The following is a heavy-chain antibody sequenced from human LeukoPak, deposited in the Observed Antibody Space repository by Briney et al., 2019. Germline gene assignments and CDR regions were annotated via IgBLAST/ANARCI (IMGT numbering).Heavy chain of an antibody. CDR2: ISGSGGTT. J-gene: IGHJ4*02. CDR3: AKIYSRYFDY. V-gene: IGHV3-23*01. Sequence: GGSLRLSCAASGFTFSNYAMSWVRQAPGKGLEWVSTISGSGGTTYCADSVKGRFTISRDNSKNTLFLQMNSLRAEDTAVYYCAKIYSRYFDYWGQGTLVTVSS. CDR1: GFTFSNYA. D-gene: IGHD5-18*01.